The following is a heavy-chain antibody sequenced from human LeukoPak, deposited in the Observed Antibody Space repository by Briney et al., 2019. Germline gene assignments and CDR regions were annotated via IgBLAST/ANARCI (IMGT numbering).Heavy chain of an antibody. J-gene: IGHJ5*02. V-gene: IGHV4-59*11. D-gene: IGHD3-10*01. CDR2: IYYRGST. Sequence: PSETLSLTCTVSGGSISGHYWSWIRQPPGKGLEWIGYIYYRGSTSYNPSLKSRVTISVDTSKNQFSLDLSSVTAADTAVYYCARDPSSFGGRFDPWGQGTLVAVSS. CDR1: GGSISGHY. CDR3: ARDPSSFGGRFDP.